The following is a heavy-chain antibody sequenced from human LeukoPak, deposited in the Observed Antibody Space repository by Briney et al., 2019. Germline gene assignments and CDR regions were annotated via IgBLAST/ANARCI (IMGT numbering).Heavy chain of an antibody. J-gene: IGHJ4*02. CDR1: GFTFSNAW. CDR2: IKSKTDGGTT. V-gene: IGHV3-15*01. D-gene: IGHD3-3*01. CDR3: TTAYYDFWSGYYRFDY. Sequence: GGSLRLSCAASGFTFSNAWMSWVRQAPGKGVEWVGRIKSKTDGGTTDYAAPVKGRFTISRDDSKNTLYLQMNSLKTEDTAVYYCTTAYYDFWSGYYRFDYWGQGTLVTVSS.